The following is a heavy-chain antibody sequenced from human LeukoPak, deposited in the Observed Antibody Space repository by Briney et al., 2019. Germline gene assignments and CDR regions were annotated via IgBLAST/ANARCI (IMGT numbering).Heavy chain of an antibody. Sequence: PSETLSLTCTVSGGSISSGDYYWSWIRQHPGKGLEWIGYIYYSGSTYYNPSLKSRVTISVDTSKNQFSLKLSSVTAADTAVYYCARDHYYDSSGYYAFDIWGQGTMVTVSS. CDR2: IYYSGST. D-gene: IGHD3-22*01. V-gene: IGHV4-31*03. J-gene: IGHJ3*02. CDR1: GGSISSGDYY. CDR3: ARDHYYDSSGYYAFDI.